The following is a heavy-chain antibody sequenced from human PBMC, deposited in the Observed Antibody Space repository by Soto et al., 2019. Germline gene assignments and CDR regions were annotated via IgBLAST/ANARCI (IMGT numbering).Heavy chain of an antibody. Sequence: PGVSLKISCKGSGYSFTGYWIGWVRQMPGKGLEWMGIIYPGDSDTRYSPSFQGQVTISADKSISTAYLQWSSLKASDTAMYYCARAALRLGVVRSNWFDPWGQGTLVTVSS. CDR2: IYPGDSDT. CDR3: ARAALRLGVVRSNWFDP. CDR1: GYSFTGYW. J-gene: IGHJ5*02. V-gene: IGHV5-51*01. D-gene: IGHD3-3*01.